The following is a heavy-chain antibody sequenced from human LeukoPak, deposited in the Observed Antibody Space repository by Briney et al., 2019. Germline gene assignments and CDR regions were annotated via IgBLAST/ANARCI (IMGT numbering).Heavy chain of an antibody. CDR3: ARTGYNWNDVGLNLYYFDY. J-gene: IGHJ4*02. CDR1: GFTFSSYW. V-gene: IGHV3-7*01. Sequence: GGSLRLSCAASGFTFSSYWMTWVRQAPGKGLEWVANIKQDGSEEYYVDSVKGRFTISRDNAKSSLYLQLNSLRAEDTAVYYCARTGYNWNDVGLNLYYFDYWGQGTLVTVSS. CDR2: IKQDGSEE. D-gene: IGHD1-1*01.